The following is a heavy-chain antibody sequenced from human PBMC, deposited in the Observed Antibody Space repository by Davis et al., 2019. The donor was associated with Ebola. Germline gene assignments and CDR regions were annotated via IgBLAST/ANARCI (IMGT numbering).Heavy chain of an antibody. CDR1: GGSISSYY. J-gene: IGHJ4*02. CDR2: IYYSGST. V-gene: IGHV4-59*13. D-gene: IGHD6-13*01. Sequence: SETLSLTCTVSGGSISSYYWSWIRQPPGKGLEWNGYIYYSGSTNYNPSLKSRVTISVDTSKNQFSLKLSSVTAADTAVYYCARGSALAAAGTGFDYWGQGTLVTVSS. CDR3: ARGSALAAAGTGFDY.